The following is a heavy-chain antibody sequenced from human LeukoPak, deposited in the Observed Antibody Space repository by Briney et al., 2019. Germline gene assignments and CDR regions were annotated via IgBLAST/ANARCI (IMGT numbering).Heavy chain of an antibody. V-gene: IGHV4-30-4*08. D-gene: IGHD3-3*01. Sequence: SETLSLTCTVSGGSISSGDYYWSWIRQPPGKGLEWIGYIYYSGSTYYNPSLKSRVTISVDTSKNQFSLKLSSVTAADTAVYYCARALEWFETTDCWGQGTLVTVSS. CDR2: IYYSGST. CDR1: GGSISSGDYY. J-gene: IGHJ4*02. CDR3: ARALEWFETTDC.